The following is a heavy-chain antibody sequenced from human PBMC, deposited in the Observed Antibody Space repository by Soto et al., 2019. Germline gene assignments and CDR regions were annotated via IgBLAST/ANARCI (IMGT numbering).Heavy chain of an antibody. V-gene: IGHV6-1*01. D-gene: IGHD3-22*01. CDR3: ARGGYYYDSSGYYNNVFDY. J-gene: IGHJ4*02. Sequence: SQTLSLTCAISGDSVSSNSAAWNWIRQSPSRGLEWLGRTYYRSKWYNDYAVSVKSRITINPDTSKNQFSLQLNSVTPEDTAVYYCARGGYYYDSSGYYNNVFDYWGQGTLVTVSS. CDR2: TYYRSKWYN. CDR1: GDSVSSNSAA.